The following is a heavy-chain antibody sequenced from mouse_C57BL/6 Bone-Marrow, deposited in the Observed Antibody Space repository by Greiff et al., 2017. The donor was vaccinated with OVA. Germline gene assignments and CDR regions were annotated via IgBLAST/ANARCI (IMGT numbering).Heavy chain of an antibody. CDR1: GYTFTSYG. CDR3: ARESSSVFAY. V-gene: IGHV1-81*01. CDR2: IYPRSGNT. J-gene: IGHJ3*01. D-gene: IGHD3-2*02. Sequence: QVQLKESGAELARPGASVKLSCKASGYTFTSYGIRWVKQRTGQGLEWIGEIYPRSGNTNYNEKFKGKATLTADKSSSTAYMELRSLTSADSAVHYCARESSSVFAYWGQGTLVTVSA.